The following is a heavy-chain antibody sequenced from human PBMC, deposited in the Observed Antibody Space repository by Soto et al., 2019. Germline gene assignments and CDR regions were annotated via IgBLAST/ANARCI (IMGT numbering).Heavy chain of an antibody. CDR1: GGSISSGGYY. V-gene: IGHV4-31*03. J-gene: IGHJ3*02. Sequence: SETLSLTCTVSGGSISSGGYYWSWIRQHPGKGLEWIGYIYYSGSTYYNPSLKSRVTISVDRSKNQFSLKLSSVTAADTAVYYCARGDCSGGSCYSVAIWGQGTMVTVSS. CDR3: ARGDCSGGSCYSVAI. CDR2: IYYSGST. D-gene: IGHD2-15*01.